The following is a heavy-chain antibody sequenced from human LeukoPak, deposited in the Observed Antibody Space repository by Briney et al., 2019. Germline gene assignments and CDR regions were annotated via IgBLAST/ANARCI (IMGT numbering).Heavy chain of an antibody. V-gene: IGHV1-69*13. CDR2: IIPIFGTA. CDR3: ATSRKLLLHIAAY. D-gene: IGHD2-15*01. Sequence: ASVKVSCKASGYTFTGYYMHWVRQAPGQGLEWMGGIIPIFGTANYAQKFQGRVTITADESTSTAYMELSSLRSEDTAVYYCATSRKLLLHIAAYWGQGTLVTVSS. CDR1: GYTFTGYY. J-gene: IGHJ4*02.